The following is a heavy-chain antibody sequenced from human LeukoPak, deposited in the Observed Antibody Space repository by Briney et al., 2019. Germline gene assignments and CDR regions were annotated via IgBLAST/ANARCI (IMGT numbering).Heavy chain of an antibody. Sequence: ASVRVSCKVSGYTLTELSMHWVRQAPGKGLEWMGGFDPEDGETIYAQKFQGRVTMTEDTSTDTAYMELSSLRSEDTAVYYCATVGPHNEWELTDWGQGTLVTVSS. V-gene: IGHV1-24*01. CDR2: FDPEDGET. CDR1: GYTLTELS. D-gene: IGHD1-26*01. J-gene: IGHJ4*02. CDR3: ATVGPHNEWELTD.